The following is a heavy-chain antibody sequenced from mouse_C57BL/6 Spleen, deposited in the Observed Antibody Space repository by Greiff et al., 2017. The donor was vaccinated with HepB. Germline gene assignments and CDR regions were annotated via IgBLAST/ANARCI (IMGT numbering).Heavy chain of an antibody. CDR3: ARQSRNRGYFDY. J-gene: IGHJ2*01. CDR2: ISSGGSYT. Sequence: EVKVVESGGDLVKPGGSLKLSCAASGFTFSSYGMSWVRQTPDKRLEWVATISSGGSYTYYPDSVKGRFTISRDNAKNTLYLQMSSLKSEDTAMYYCARQSRNRGYFDYWGQGTTLTVSS. D-gene: IGHD1-1*01. V-gene: IGHV5-6*01. CDR1: GFTFSSYG.